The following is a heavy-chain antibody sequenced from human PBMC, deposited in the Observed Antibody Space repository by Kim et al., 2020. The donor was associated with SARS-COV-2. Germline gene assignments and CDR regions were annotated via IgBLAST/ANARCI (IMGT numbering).Heavy chain of an antibody. Sequence: SVKVSCKASGGTFSSYAISWVRQAPGQGLEWMGRIIPILGIANYAQKFQGRVTITADKSTRTAYMELSSLRSEDTAVYYCAVGFLEWLLDRHRLYGMDVWGQGTTVSVSS. V-gene: IGHV1-69*04. CDR3: AVGFLEWLLDRHRLYGMDV. J-gene: IGHJ6*02. CDR2: IIPILGIA. CDR1: GGTFSSYA. D-gene: IGHD3-3*01.